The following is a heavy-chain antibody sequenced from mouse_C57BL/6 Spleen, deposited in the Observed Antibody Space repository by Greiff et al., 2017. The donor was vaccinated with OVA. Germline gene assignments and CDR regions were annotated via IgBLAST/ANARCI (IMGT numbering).Heavy chain of an antibody. CDR3: ERGYDVEYYAMDY. V-gene: IGHV1-47*01. D-gene: IGHD2-2*01. CDR1: GYTFTTYP. CDR2: FHPYNDDT. J-gene: IGHJ4*01. Sequence: VQLQQSGAELVKPGASVKMSCKASGYTFTTYPIEWMKQNPGKSLEWIGNFHPYNDDTKYNEKFKGKATLTVEKSSSTVYLELSRLTSDDSAVYYCERGYDVEYYAMDYWGQGTSVTVSS.